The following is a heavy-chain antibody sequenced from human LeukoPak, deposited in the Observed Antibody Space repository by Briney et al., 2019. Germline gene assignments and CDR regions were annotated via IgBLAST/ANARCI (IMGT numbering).Heavy chain of an antibody. CDR1: GGSISSSSYY. V-gene: IGHV4-39*01. Sequence: SETLSLTCTVSGGSISSSSYYWGWIRQPPGKGLEWIGSIYYSGSTYYNPSLKSRVTISVDTSKNQFSLKLSSVTAADMAVYYCARHRVGGPGQRERGNDWYFDLWGRGTLVTVSS. CDR3: ARHRVGGPGQRERGNDWYFDL. J-gene: IGHJ2*01. CDR2: IYYSGST. D-gene: IGHD1-26*01.